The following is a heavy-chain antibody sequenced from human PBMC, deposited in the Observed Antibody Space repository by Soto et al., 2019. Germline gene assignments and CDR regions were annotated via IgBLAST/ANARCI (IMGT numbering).Heavy chain of an antibody. CDR3: ARAAVADFSRANWFDP. V-gene: IGHV4-34*01. Sequence: SETLSLTCAVYGGSFSGYYWSWIRQPPGKGLEWIGEINHSGSTNYNPSLKSRVTISVDTSKNQFSLKLSSVTAADTAVYYCARAAVADFSRANWFDPWGQGTLVTVSS. CDR1: GGSFSGYY. D-gene: IGHD6-19*01. J-gene: IGHJ5*02. CDR2: INHSGST.